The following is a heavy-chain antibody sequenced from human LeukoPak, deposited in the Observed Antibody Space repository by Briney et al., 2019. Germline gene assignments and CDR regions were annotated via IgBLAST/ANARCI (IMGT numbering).Heavy chain of an antibody. Sequence: SETLSLTCTVSGGSISSYYWSWIRQPPGKGLEWIGYIYYSGSTNYNPSLKSRVTISVDTSKNQFSLKLSSATAAATTGYYCATYSSGYYYVAYWGXGTLVTVSS. D-gene: IGHD3-22*01. CDR1: GGSISSYY. V-gene: IGHV4-59*01. CDR2: IYYSGST. J-gene: IGHJ4*02. CDR3: ATYSSGYYYVAY.